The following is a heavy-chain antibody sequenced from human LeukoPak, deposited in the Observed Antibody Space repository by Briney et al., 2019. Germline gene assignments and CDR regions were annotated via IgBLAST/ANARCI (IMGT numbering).Heavy chain of an antibody. CDR1: GGSISSYY. J-gene: IGHJ6*03. Sequence: SETLSLTCTVSGGSISSYYWSWIRQPPGKGLEWLGYIYYSGSTNYNPSLKSRVTISVDTSKNQFSLKLSSVTAADTAVYYCARVRNQLLSGYYYYYMDVWGKGTTVTVSS. CDR3: ARVRNQLLSGYYYYYMDV. V-gene: IGHV4-59*01. CDR2: IYYSGST. D-gene: IGHD2-2*01.